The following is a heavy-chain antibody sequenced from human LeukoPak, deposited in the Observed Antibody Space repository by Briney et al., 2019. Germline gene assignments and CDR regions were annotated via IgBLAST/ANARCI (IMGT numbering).Heavy chain of an antibody. D-gene: IGHD1-1*01. CDR2: MNPNSGNT. CDR3: ARFGLIIWNDGGNAFDI. CDR1: GYTFTSYD. Sequence: GASVKVSCKASGYTFTSYDINWVRQATGQGLEWMGWMNPNSGNTGYAQKFQGRVTITRNTPISTAYMELSSLRSEDAAVYYCARFGLIIWNDGGNAFDIWGQGTMVTVSS. V-gene: IGHV1-8*03. J-gene: IGHJ3*02.